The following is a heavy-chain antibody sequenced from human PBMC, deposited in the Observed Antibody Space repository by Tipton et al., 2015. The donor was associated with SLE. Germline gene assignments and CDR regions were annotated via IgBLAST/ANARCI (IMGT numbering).Heavy chain of an antibody. J-gene: IGHJ4*02. CDR1: GGSIRSSSFY. CDR2: ISHSGDT. V-gene: IGHV4-61*05. D-gene: IGHD2-15*01. Sequence: TLSLTCSVSGGSIRSSSFYWGWIRQPPGKGLEWIGEISHSGDTDYNPSLRSRVTMSVDKSKNQFSLKLSSVTAADTAVYYCARVAQGTLTVYSIDYWGQGTLVTVSS. CDR3: ARVAQGTLTVYSIDY.